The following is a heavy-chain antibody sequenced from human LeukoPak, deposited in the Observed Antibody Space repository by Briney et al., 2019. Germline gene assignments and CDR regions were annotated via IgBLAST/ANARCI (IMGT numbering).Heavy chain of an antibody. V-gene: IGHV1-69*13. D-gene: IGHD3-3*01. CDR2: IIPIFGTA. Sequence: ASVKVSCKASGGTFSSYAISWVRQAPGQGLECMGGIIPIFGTANYAQKFQGRVTITADESTSTAYMELSSLRSEDTAVYYCARGLDFWSGYFDYWGQGTLVTVSS. J-gene: IGHJ4*02. CDR3: ARGLDFWSGYFDY. CDR1: GGTFSSYA.